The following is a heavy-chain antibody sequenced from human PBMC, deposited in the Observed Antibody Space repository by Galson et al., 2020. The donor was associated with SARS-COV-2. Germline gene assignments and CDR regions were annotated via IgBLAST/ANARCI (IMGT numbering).Heavy chain of an antibody. CDR2: FDPEDGET. J-gene: IGHJ6*02. V-gene: IGHV1-24*01. CDR1: GYTLTELS. D-gene: IGHD1-7*01. Sequence: ASVKVSCKVSGYTLTELSMHGVRQEPGEELEWMGGFDPEDGETIYEQKFQGRVTMTEDTSTDTAYMELSSLRSEDTAVYYCATLRVSTGTILHYYYGMDVWGQGTTVTVSS. CDR3: ATLRVSTGTILHYYYGMDV.